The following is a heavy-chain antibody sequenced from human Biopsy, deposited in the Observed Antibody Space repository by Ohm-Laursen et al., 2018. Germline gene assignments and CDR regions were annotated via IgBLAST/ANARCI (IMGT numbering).Heavy chain of an antibody. CDR1: GFPFSSYH. CDR2: ISYDGSSQ. Sequence: SLRLSCAASGFPFSSYHIHWVRQAPGKGLEWVAVISYDGSSQYYVNSVKGRFTISRDNSRNTAYLQMISLGAEDTAVYYCAKSRESSGYCLVDWGQGTLVTVSS. D-gene: IGHD3-22*01. CDR3: AKSRESSGYCLVD. J-gene: IGHJ4*02. V-gene: IGHV3-30*18.